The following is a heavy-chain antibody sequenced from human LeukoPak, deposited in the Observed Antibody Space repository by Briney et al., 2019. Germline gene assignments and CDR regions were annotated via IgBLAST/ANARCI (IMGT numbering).Heavy chain of an antibody. J-gene: IGHJ4*02. CDR2: INQSGST. CDR1: GGSFSGYC. D-gene: IGHD3-22*01. V-gene: IGHV4-34*01. CDR3: ARATDTYYYDSSGRGAGRFDY. Sequence: SETLSLTCAVFGGSFSGYCWSWNRQPPGKGLEWIGEINQSGSTNYNPSLKSRVTISVDTSKNQFSLKLSSVTAADTAVYYCARATDTYYYDSSGRGAGRFDYWGQGTLVTVSS.